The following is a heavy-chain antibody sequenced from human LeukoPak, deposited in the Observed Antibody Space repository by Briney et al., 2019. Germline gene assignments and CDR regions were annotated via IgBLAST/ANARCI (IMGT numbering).Heavy chain of an antibody. CDR2: IGYSAGDT. V-gene: IGHV3-23*01. CDR1: GFIVTNYA. CDR3: TRDHDYGGNDY. D-gene: IGHD4-23*01. Sequence: GGSLRLSCAASGFIVTNYAMTWVRQAPGKGLEWVSTIGYSAGDTYYADSVKGRFTISRDNSKNTLYLQMNSLRAEDTAMYYCTRDHDYGGNDYWGQGTLVTVSS. J-gene: IGHJ4*02.